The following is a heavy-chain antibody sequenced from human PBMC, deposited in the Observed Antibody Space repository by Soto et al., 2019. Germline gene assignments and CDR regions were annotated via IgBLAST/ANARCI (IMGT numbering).Heavy chain of an antibody. J-gene: IGHJ4*02. D-gene: IGHD1-26*01. CDR1: GGSISSYY. CDR3: ARGRGQPQYYFDY. V-gene: IGHV4-59*01. Sequence: SETLSLTCTVSGGSISSYYWSWIRQPPGKGLEWIGYIYYSGSTNYNPSLKIRVTISLDTSKNQFSLKLSSVTAADTAVYYCARGRGQPQYYFDYWGQGTLVTVS. CDR2: IYYSGST.